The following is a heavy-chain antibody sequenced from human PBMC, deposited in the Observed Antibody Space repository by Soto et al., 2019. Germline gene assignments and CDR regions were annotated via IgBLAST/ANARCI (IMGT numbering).Heavy chain of an antibody. V-gene: IGHV3-23*01. D-gene: IGHD4-17*01. CDR3: AHPRGYGVFDAYDI. CDR2: ISGSGDST. CDR1: GFTFSTYA. J-gene: IGHJ3*02. Sequence: GGSLRISCAASGFTFSTYAMSWVRQAPGKGLEWVSAISGSGDSTYSADSVRGRFTISRDNSINTLYLQMNNLGNEDTAVYYCAHPRGYGVFDAYDIWGQGTMVTVSS.